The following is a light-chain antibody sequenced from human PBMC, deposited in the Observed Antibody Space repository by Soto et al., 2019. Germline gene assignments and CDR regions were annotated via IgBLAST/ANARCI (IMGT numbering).Light chain of an antibody. CDR2: GNT. J-gene: IGLJ1*01. V-gene: IGLV1-44*01. CDR1: TSNIGGST. Sequence: QSVLTQPPSASGTPGQRVTISCSGSTSNIGGSTVSWYQQFPGAAPKLLIYGNTQRPLGVPVRFSAPKSDTSASLAISGLQSEDEADYYCATWNDGVFVFGIGTKVTVL. CDR3: ATWNDGVFV.